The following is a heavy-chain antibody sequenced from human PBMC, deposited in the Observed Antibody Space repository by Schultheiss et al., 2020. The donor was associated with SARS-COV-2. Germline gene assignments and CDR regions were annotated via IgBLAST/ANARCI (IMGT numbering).Heavy chain of an antibody. V-gene: IGHV2-5*02. CDR3: AHSLGSIAAAGTWGVNYFDY. CDR1: GFSLSNARMG. Sequence: SGPTLVKPTETLTLTCTVSGFSLSNARMGVSWIRQPPGKALEWLALIYWDDDKRYSPSLKSRLTITKDTSKNQVVLTMTNMDPVDTATYYCAHSLGSIAAAGTWGVNYFDYWGQGTLVTVSS. D-gene: IGHD6-13*01. J-gene: IGHJ4*02. CDR2: IYWDDDK.